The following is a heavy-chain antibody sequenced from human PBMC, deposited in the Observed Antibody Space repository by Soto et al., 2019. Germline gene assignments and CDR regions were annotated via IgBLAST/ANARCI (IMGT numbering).Heavy chain of an antibody. D-gene: IGHD3-10*01. CDR1: GFTFSNHY. CDR2: SSSSGSTI. V-gene: IGHV3-11*01. CDR3: ARERGSRPFDY. Sequence: LRLSCAASGFTFSNHYMSWIRQAPGKGLEWVSYSSSSGSTIYYADSVKGRFTISRDNAKNSLYLQMNSLRAEDTAVYYCARERGSRPFDYWGQGTLVTVSS. J-gene: IGHJ4*02.